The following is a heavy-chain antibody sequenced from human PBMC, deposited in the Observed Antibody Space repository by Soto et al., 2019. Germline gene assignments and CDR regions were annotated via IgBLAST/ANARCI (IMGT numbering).Heavy chain of an antibody. J-gene: IGHJ4*02. D-gene: IGHD6-13*01. CDR1: GGTFSSYT. CDR3: ASGLGAAAGTWQDY. V-gene: IGHV1-69*02. CDR2: IIPILVIA. Sequence: QVQLVQSGAEVKKPGSSVKVSCKASGGTFSSYTLSWVRQSPGQGLEWMVRIIPILVIANSAKKFQGRVTITADKSTSTAYMELSSLRSEDTAVYYCASGLGAAAGTWQDYWGQGNLLTVSA.